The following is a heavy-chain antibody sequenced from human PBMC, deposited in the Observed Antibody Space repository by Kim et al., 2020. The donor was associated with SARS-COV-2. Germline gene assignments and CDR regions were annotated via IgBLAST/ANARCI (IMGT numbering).Heavy chain of an antibody. D-gene: IGHD2-15*01. CDR3: ARVVVGATGWFDP. J-gene: IGHJ5*02. V-gene: IGHV4-31*02. Sequence: YTPSLKSRVTISVDTSKNQFSLKLSSVTAADTAGYYCARVVVGATGWFDPWGQGTLVTVSS.